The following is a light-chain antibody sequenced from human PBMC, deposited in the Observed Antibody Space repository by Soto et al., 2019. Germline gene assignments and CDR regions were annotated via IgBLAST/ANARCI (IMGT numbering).Light chain of an antibody. CDR2: GVN. J-gene: IGLJ1*01. Sequence: QSVLTQPASVSGSPGQWSTISCTGTVSDVGGYDSVSWYQQHPGRAPKLIIYGVNNRPSGVSNRFSASKSADTASLTISGLQAEDEANYYCCSYTTSTTYVFGTGTKVTVL. CDR1: VSDVGGYDS. CDR3: CSYTTSTTYV. V-gene: IGLV2-14*03.